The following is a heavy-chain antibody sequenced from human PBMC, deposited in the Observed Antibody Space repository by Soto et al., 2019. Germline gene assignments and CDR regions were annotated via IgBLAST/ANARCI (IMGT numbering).Heavy chain of an antibody. CDR1: GFTFSSYS. CDR2: ISSSSSTI. CDR3: ARAYDYIWGSYRYRYSDY. V-gene: IGHV3-48*01. Sequence: EVQLVESGGGLVQPGGSLRLSCAASGFTFSSYSINWVRQAPGKGLEWVSYISSSSSTIYYADSVKGRFTISRDNAKNSLYLQMNSLGAEETAVYYCARAYDYIWGSYRYRYSDYWGQGTLVTVSS. J-gene: IGHJ4*02. D-gene: IGHD3-16*02.